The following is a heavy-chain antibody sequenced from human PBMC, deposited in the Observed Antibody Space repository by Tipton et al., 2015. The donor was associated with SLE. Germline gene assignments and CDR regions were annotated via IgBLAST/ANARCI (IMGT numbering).Heavy chain of an antibody. D-gene: IGHD3-10*01. Sequence: TLSLTCVVSGASITTEGYSWSWLRQPPGKGLEWIGYIFHTGSAYYNPSLRSRLTISVDTSKNQFSLKLSSVTAADTAVYYCASGLRWSGVDQGVIPPFDYWGQGTLVTVSS. CDR3: ASGLRWSGVDQGVIPPFDY. V-gene: IGHV4-30-2*02. CDR2: IFHTGSA. J-gene: IGHJ4*02. CDR1: GASITTEGYS.